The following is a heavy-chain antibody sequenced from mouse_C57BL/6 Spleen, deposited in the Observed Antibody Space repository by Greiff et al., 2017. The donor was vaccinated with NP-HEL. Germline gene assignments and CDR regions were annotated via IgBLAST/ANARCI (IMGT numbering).Heavy chain of an antibody. CDR2: IYPGSGNT. J-gene: IGHJ3*01. D-gene: IGHD2-1*01. CDR3: ARNSGYYGNYSFAY. Sequence: VQRVESGPELVKPGASVKISCKASGYSFTSYYIHWVKQRPGQGLEWIGWIYPGSGNTKYNEKFKGKATLTADTSSSTAYMQLSSLTSEDSAVYYGARNSGYYGNYSFAYWGQGTLVTVSA. CDR1: GYSFTSYY. V-gene: IGHV1-66*01.